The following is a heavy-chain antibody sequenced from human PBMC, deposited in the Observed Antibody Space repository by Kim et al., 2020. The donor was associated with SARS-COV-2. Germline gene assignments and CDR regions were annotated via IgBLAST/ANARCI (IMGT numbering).Heavy chain of an antibody. Sequence: PCLKSRVTISVDTSKNQFSLKLSSVTAADTAVYYCARVWRYSSSWTPGDYWGQGTLVTVSS. J-gene: IGHJ4*02. V-gene: IGHV4-59*01. CDR3: ARVWRYSSSWTPGDY. D-gene: IGHD6-13*01.